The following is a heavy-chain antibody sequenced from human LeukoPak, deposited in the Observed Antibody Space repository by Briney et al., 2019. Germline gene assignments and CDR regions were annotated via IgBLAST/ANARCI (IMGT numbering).Heavy chain of an antibody. CDR3: ARSGRSSSEWVRGYYYYYYMDV. CDR2: ISGSGGSI. Sequence: PGGSLRLSCAASGFTFSSYGMSWVRQAPGKGLEWVSAISGSGGSIYYADSVKGRFTISRDNAKNSLYLQMNSLRAEDTAVYYCARSGRSSSEWVRGYYYYYYMDVWGKGTTVTISS. V-gene: IGHV3-23*01. CDR1: GFTFSSYG. D-gene: IGHD6-13*01. J-gene: IGHJ6*03.